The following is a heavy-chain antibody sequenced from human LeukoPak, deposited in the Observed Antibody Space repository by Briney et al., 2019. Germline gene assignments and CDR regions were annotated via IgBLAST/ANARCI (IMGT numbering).Heavy chain of an antibody. V-gene: IGHV3-30*18. CDR1: GFTFSSYG. D-gene: IGHD6-6*01. CDR2: ISYDGSNK. CDR3: AKGANKAAPFDY. J-gene: IGHJ4*02. Sequence: GGSLRLSCAASGFTFSSYGMHWVRQAPGKGLEWVAVISYDGSNKYYADSVKGRFTISRDNSKNTLYLQMNSLRAEDTAVYYCAKGANKAAPFDYWGQGTLVTVSS.